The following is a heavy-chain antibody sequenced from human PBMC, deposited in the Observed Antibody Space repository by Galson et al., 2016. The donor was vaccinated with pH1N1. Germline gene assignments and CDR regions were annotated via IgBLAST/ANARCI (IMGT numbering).Heavy chain of an antibody. CDR3: ARGRVVPVAIGLGFNDY. Sequence: TLSLTCTVSGGSISSGGYYWRWIRQHPGKGLEWIGYIYYSGSTYYNPSLKSRVTISVDTYKNQFSLKLSSVTAAATAVYYCARGRVVPVAIGLGFNDYWGQGTLVTVSS. J-gene: IGHJ4*02. CDR1: GGSISSGGYY. D-gene: IGHD2-2*01. CDR2: IYYSGST. V-gene: IGHV4-31*03.